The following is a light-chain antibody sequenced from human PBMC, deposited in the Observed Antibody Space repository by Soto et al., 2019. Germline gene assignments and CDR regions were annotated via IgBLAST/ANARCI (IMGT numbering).Light chain of an antibody. CDR3: FSHRGGDSHV. Sequence: QSVLTQPASVSGSPGQSITISCTGTSSDVGAYNYVSWYQQYPGKAPTLMIYGVTNRPSGVSNRFSGSKTGNTASLTISGLQAEDEADYYCFSHRGGDSHVFGTGTKV. CDR1: SSDVGAYNY. V-gene: IGLV2-14*01. J-gene: IGLJ1*01. CDR2: GVT.